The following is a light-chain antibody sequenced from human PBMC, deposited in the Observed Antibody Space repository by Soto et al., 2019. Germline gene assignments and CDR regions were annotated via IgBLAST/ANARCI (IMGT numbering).Light chain of an antibody. CDR1: QSVSSSY. Sequence: EIVLTQSPGTLSLSPGERATLSCRASQSVSSSYLSWYQQKPGQAPRLLIYGASSRATGIPDRFSGSGSGTYFTITISILEPEDFAVYYCQQYGSSWTFGQGTKVEIK. CDR2: GAS. J-gene: IGKJ1*01. V-gene: IGKV3-20*01. CDR3: QQYGSSWT.